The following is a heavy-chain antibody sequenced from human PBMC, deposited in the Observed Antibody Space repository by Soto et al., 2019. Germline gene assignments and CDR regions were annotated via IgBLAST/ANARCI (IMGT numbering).Heavy chain of an antibody. CDR1: GGSISSGGYY. J-gene: IGHJ6*02. V-gene: IGHV4-31*03. CDR2: IYYSGST. CDR3: ARDYYDFWSGPYYSYGMVV. Sequence: KPSETLSLTCTVSGGSISSGGYYWSWIRQHPGKGLEWIGYIYYSGSTYYNPSLKSRVTISVDTSKNQFSLKLSSVTAADTAVYYCARDYYDFWSGPYYSYGMVVWGPGTTVAVFS. D-gene: IGHD3-3*01.